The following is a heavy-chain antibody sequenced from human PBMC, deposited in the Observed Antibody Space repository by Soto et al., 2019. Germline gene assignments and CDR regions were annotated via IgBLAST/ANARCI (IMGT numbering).Heavy chain of an antibody. V-gene: IGHV1-69*13. Sequence: SVKVSCKASGGTFSSYAISWVRQAPGQGLEWMGGIIPIFGTANYAQKFQGRVTITADESTSTAYMELSSLRSEDTAVYYCAREDDFWSGYYPYGMDVWGQGTTVTVSS. CDR1: GGTFSSYA. J-gene: IGHJ6*02. CDR3: AREDDFWSGYYPYGMDV. CDR2: IIPIFGTA. D-gene: IGHD3-3*01.